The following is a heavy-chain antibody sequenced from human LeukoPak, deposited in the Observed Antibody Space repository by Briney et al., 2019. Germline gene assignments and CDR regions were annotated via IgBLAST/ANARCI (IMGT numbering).Heavy chain of an antibody. J-gene: IGHJ6*03. Sequence: PGGSLRLSCAASGFTFSSYAMHWVRQAPGEGLEYVSAISSNGGSTYYANSVKGRFTISRDNSKNTLYLQMGSLRAEDMAVYYCARRAVGATGYYYYYYMDVWGKGTTVTVSS. CDR1: GFTFSSYA. CDR2: ISSNGGST. V-gene: IGHV3-64*01. CDR3: ARRAVGATGYYYYYYMDV. D-gene: IGHD1-26*01.